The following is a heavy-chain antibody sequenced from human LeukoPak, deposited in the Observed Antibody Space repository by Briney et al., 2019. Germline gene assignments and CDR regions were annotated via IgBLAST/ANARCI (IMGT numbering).Heavy chain of an antibody. CDR1: GFTFSSYA. D-gene: IGHD3-22*01. V-gene: IGHV4-34*01. J-gene: IGHJ5*02. Sequence: GSLRLSCAASGFTFSSYAMSWVRQPPGKGLEWIGEINHSGSTNYNPSLKSRVTISVDTSKNQFSLKLSSVTAADTAVYYCARWSSNYYDTSGRRFDPWGQGTLVTVSS. CDR2: INHSGST. CDR3: ARWSSNYYDTSGRRFDP.